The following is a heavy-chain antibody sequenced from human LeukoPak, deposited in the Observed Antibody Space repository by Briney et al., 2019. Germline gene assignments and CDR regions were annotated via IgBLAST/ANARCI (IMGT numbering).Heavy chain of an antibody. CDR3: ARDKTSTWEYNWFDP. CDR2: IYYSGST. V-gene: IGHV4-39*07. J-gene: IGHJ5*02. CDR1: GGSIGSSSYY. Sequence: SETLSLTCTVSGGSIGSSSYYWGWIRQPPGNGLEWIGSIYYSGSTYYNPSLKSRVTLSVDTSKNQFSLRLSSVTAADTAVYYCARDKTSTWEYNWFDPWGQGTLVTVSS. D-gene: IGHD1-26*01.